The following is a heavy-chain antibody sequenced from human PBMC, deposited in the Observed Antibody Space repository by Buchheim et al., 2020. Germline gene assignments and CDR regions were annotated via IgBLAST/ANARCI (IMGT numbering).Heavy chain of an antibody. J-gene: IGHJ4*02. CDR1: GGSISSSSYY. CDR3: ASIRFLEWLYGGYYFDY. V-gene: IGHV4-39*01. CDR2: IYYSGST. D-gene: IGHD3-3*01. Sequence: QLQLQESGPGLVKPSETLSLTCTVSGGSISSSSYYWGWIRQPPGKGLEWIGSIYYSGSTYYNPSLKSRVTISVDTSKNQFSLKLSSVTAADTAVYYCASIRFLEWLYGGYYFDYWGQGTL.